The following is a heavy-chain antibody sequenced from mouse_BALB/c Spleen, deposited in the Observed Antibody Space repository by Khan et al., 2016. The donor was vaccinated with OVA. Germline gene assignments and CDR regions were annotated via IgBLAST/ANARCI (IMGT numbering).Heavy chain of an antibody. CDR1: GFSLNNYS. D-gene: IGHD2-4*01. Sequence: QVRLQQSGPGLVQPSQSLSITCTVSGFSLNNYSVHWLRQSPGKGLEWLGVIWSAGSTDYNAAFISRLTISKDNSRSQVFFKMNSLQPNDTAIYYCARRGYDYGRGALFAYWGQGTLVTVSA. CDR2: IWSAGST. CDR3: ARRGYDYGRGALFAY. J-gene: IGHJ3*01. V-gene: IGHV2-2*02.